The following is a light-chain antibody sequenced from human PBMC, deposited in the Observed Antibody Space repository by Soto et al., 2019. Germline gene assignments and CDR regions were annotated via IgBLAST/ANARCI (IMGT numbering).Light chain of an antibody. V-gene: IGKV1-5*03. J-gene: IGKJ1*01. CDR2: KAS. CDR1: QSISSW. CDR3: QQSPT. Sequence: DLQMTQSPSTLSASVGDRVTITCRASQSISSWLAWYQQKPGKAPKLLIYKASSLESGVPSRFSGSCSGTEFTLTISSLQPDDFAPYYCQQSPTFGHGATVQIK.